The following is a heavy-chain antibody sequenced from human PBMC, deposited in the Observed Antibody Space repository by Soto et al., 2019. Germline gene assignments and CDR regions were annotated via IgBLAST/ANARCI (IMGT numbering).Heavy chain of an antibody. D-gene: IGHD3-9*01. Sequence: LSLTCGVYGASFSGYHWGWIRQPPGTGREWGGEISHSGSTNYNPALKSRVTISVDTSKNQFSLKLSSVTAADRAVSYCATGAYFYWLLYWRYYHYGMDVWGQGTTVTVSS. CDR2: ISHSGST. J-gene: IGHJ6*02. CDR1: GASFSGYH. V-gene: IGHV4-34*01. CDR3: ATGAYFYWLLYWRYYHYGMDV.